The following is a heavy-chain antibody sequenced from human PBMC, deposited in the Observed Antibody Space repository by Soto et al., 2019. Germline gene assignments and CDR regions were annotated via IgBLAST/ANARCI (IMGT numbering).Heavy chain of an antibody. CDR1: GESFDSYYY. CDR3: ARHRVPSVYDPIPGCFDS. Sequence: SETLSLTCAVYGESFDSYYYWTWLRQPPGKGLEWIGEVYHNRGTNYNPSLKSRVTMSVDTSQSRFSLRLTSVTAADTAVYYCARHRVPSVYDPIPGCFDSWGQGILVTVSS. CDR2: VYHNRGT. J-gene: IGHJ4*02. D-gene: IGHD5-12*01. V-gene: IGHV4-34*01.